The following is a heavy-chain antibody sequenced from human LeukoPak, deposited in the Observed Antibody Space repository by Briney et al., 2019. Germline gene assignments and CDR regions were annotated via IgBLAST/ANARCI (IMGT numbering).Heavy chain of an antibody. D-gene: IGHD1-26*01. CDR1: GFPFDVQT. Sequence: QPGGSLRLSCAASGFPFDVQTMSWVRQAPGKGLDWVASMREDATEIHYADSVKGRFTISRDNPKNSLYLQMNSLRTEDTAVYYCARGGATRGRFENWGQGTLATVSS. J-gene: IGHJ4*02. V-gene: IGHV3-7*01. CDR2: MREDATEI. CDR3: ARGGATRGRFEN.